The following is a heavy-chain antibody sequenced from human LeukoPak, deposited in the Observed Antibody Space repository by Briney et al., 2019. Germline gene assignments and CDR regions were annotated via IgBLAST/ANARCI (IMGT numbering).Heavy chain of an antibody. CDR3: ARDLWYSGYGFDY. J-gene: IGHJ4*02. D-gene: IGHD5-12*01. Sequence: GGSLRLSCAASGFTFSSYWMSWVRQAPGKGLEWVANIKQDGSEKYYVDSVKGRFTISRDNAKNSLYLQMNSLRAEDTAVYYCARDLWYSGYGFDYWGQGTLVTVSS. V-gene: IGHV3-7*01. CDR2: IKQDGSEK. CDR1: GFTFSSYW.